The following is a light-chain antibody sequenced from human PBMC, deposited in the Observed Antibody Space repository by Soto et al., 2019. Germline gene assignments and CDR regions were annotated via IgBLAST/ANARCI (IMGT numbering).Light chain of an antibody. CDR1: QSISTY. CDR3: QQSYSTPPT. J-gene: IGKJ4*01. V-gene: IGKV1-39*01. CDR2: AAS. Sequence: DIQMTQSPPSLSASVGDRVTITCRASQSISTYLNWYQQKPGKAPELMIFAASSLQSGVPPRFSGSGSGTDFTLTISSLQPEDFATYYCQQSYSTPPTFGGGTKVDIK.